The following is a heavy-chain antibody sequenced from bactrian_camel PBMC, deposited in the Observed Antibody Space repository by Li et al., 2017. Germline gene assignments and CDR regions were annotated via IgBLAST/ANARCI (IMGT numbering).Heavy chain of an antibody. J-gene: IGHJ4*01. CDR1: GYAYGGNC. CDR2: ACNGGRDT. V-gene: IGHV3S6*01. Sequence: HVQLVESGGGSVEAGGSLRLACVVSGYAYGGNCLGWFRQRPGKEREGVAAACNGGRDTYYSDPVKDRFTISQDNANNALYLQMNSLKPEDTARYYCAARHTSYRSDYFNPAEFTYWGQGTQVTVS. CDR3: AARHTSYRSDYFNPAEFTY. D-gene: IGHD4*01.